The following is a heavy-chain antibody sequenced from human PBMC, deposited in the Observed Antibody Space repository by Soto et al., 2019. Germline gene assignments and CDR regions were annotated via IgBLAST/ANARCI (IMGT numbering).Heavy chain of an antibody. V-gene: IGHV3-30*04. CDR3: APHDDYGGNPDLGY. CDR1: GVTFSDLG. Sequence: WGVLRVPWAAVGVTFSDLGVHRVLQAQGKGLEWVALISYDGANKYYADSVKGRFTISRDNSKNTLYLQMNSLRAEDTAVYYCAPHDDYGGNPDLGYWGQGTLVTVSS. J-gene: IGHJ4*02. D-gene: IGHD4-17*01. CDR2: ISYDGANK.